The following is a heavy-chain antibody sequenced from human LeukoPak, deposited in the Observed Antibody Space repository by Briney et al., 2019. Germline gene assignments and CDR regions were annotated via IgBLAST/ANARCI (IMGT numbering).Heavy chain of an antibody. CDR1: GGSISSGGYS. CDR2: IYYSGST. D-gene: IGHD3-16*02. V-gene: IGHV4-30-4*07. J-gene: IGHJ4*02. Sequence: PSQTLSLTCAVSGGSISSGGYSWSWIRQPPGKGLEWIGYIYYSGSTNYNPSLKSRVTISVDTSKNQFSLKLSSVTAANTAVYYCARLSYYDYVWGSYRSPHFDYWGQGTLVTVSS. CDR3: ARLSYYDYVWGSYRSPHFDY.